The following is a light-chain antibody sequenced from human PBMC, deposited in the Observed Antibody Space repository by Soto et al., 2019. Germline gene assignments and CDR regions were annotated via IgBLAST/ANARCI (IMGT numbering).Light chain of an antibody. J-gene: IGLJ1*01. CDR3: CSYAGSPRYV. CDR1: SSDVGYYNY. Sequence: QSALTQPRSVSGSRGQSVTISCTGTSSDVGYYNYVSWYQQYPGKAPKVIIYDVSERPSGVPDRFSGSKSGNTASLTISGLQAEDEADYYCCSYAGSPRYVFGTGTKVTVL. V-gene: IGLV2-11*01. CDR2: DVS.